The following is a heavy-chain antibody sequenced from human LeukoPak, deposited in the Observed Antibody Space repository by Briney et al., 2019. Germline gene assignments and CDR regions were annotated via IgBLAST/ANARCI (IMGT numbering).Heavy chain of an antibody. V-gene: IGHV4-31*03. CDR3: ARAIRPKTIFGGYFDY. D-gene: IGHD3-3*01. CDR2: IYYSGST. J-gene: IGHJ4*02. Sequence: PSETLSLTCTVSGGSISSGGYYWSWIRQHPGKGLEWIGYIYYSGSTYYNPSLKSRVTISVDTSKNQFSLKLSSVTAADTAVYYCARAIRPKTIFGGYFDYWGQGTLVTVSS. CDR1: GGSISSGGYY.